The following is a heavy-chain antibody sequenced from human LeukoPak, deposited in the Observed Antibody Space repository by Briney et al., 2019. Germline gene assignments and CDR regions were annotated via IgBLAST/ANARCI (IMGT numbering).Heavy chain of an antibody. CDR1: GFTFSSYA. CDR2: ISSNGGGT. CDR3: AKDLYYDFWSGYSCFDY. V-gene: IGHV3-23*01. Sequence: PGGSLRLSCAASGFTFSSYAMTWVRQAPGKGLDWVSTISSNGGGTYYADSVRGRFTISRDNSKNTLYLQMNSLRAEDTAVYYCAKDLYYDFWSGYSCFDYWGQGTLVTVSS. D-gene: IGHD3-3*01. J-gene: IGHJ4*02.